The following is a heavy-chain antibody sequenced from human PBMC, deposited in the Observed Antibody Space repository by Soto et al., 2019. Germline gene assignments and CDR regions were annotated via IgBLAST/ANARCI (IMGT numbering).Heavy chain of an antibody. CDR1: GGSISSGGHY. J-gene: IGHJ4*02. CDR2: IYYSGST. CDR3: ARVFLGGYCSSTSCYLFDY. D-gene: IGHD2-2*01. Sequence: SETLSLTCTVSGGSISSGGHYWSWIRHHPGKGLEWIGYIYYSGSTYYNPSLKSRVTISVDTSKNQFSLKLSSVTAADTAVYYCARVFLGGYCSSTSCYLFDYRGQGTLVTVSS. V-gene: IGHV4-31*03.